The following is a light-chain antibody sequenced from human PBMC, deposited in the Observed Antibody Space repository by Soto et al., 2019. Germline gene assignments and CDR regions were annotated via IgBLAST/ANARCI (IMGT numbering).Light chain of an antibody. Sequence: DIQMTQSPSTLSASVGDRVTITCRASQSLSRWLAWYQQKPGKAPKLLIYDASTLRSGVPPRFSGSGSGTEFPLTISSLQPDDFATYYCQQYNSYSLTFGGGTKVEI. CDR1: QSLSRW. V-gene: IGKV1-5*01. J-gene: IGKJ4*01. CDR2: DAS. CDR3: QQYNSYSLT.